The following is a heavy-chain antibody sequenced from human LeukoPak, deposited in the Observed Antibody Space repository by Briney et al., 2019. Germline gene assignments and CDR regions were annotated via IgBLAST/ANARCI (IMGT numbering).Heavy chain of an antibody. CDR1: GGSFSGYY. CDR2: INNSGST. J-gene: IGHJ4*02. D-gene: IGHD3-3*01. Sequence: SGTLCLTCAVYGGSFSGYYWSWVRQPPGKGLEWVGEINNSGSTNYTPSPKSGDTISVDTSKNQFTLKLYSETAADTAVYYCVYFWVRARHCDFWGQGTLVTVSS. V-gene: IGHV4-34*01. CDR3: VYFWVRARHCDF.